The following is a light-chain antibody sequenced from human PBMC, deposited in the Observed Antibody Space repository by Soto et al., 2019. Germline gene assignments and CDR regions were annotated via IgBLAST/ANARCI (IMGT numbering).Light chain of an antibody. J-gene: IGKJ2*01. CDR2: DAS. CDR3: QQRSNWPPYT. CDR1: QSVSSY. Sequence: EIVLTQSLASLSLSPGERATLSCRASQSVSSYLAWYQQKPGQAPRLLIYDASNRATGIPARFSGSGSGTDFTLTISSLEPEDFAVYYCQQRSNWPPYTFGQGTKPEIK. V-gene: IGKV3-11*01.